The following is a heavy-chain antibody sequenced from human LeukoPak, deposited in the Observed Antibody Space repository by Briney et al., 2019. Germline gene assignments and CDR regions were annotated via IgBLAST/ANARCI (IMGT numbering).Heavy chain of an antibody. CDR1: GFTFSSYA. Sequence: PGGSLRLSCAASGFTFSSYAMSWVRQAPGKGLEWVSGISGSGTTTYYADSVKGRFTISRDNSKNTLYLQMNSLRAEDTAVYYCAKPPPIHYYDSSSVLFDYWGQGTLVTVSS. J-gene: IGHJ4*02. V-gene: IGHV3-23*01. D-gene: IGHD3-22*01. CDR2: ISGSGTTT. CDR3: AKPPPIHYYDSSSVLFDY.